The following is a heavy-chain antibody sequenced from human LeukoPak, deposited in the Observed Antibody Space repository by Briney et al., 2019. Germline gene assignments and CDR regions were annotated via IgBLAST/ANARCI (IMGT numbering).Heavy chain of an antibody. J-gene: IGHJ4*02. CDR1: GFTFSTYE. Sequence: GGSLRLSCAASGFTFSTYEMHWGRQAPGKGLEWVSYMSTTGDIIYYADSVEGRFTISRDNAKNSLYLQMDSLRAEDTAVYYCARDDGGRHTSSLDYWGQGTMLTVSS. V-gene: IGHV3-48*03. D-gene: IGHD6-6*01. CDR3: ARDDGGRHTSSLDY. CDR2: MSTTGDII.